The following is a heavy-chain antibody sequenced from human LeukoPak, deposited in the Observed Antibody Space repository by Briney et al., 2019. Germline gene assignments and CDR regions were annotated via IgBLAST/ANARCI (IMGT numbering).Heavy chain of an antibody. CDR3: ARHYAVTLNWFDP. CDR1: GGSFSGYY. Sequence: PSETLSLTCAVYGGSFSGYYWSWIRQPPGKGLEWIGEINHSGSTNYNPSLKSRVTISVDTSKNQFSLKLSSVTAADTAVYYCARHYAVTLNWFDPWGQGTLVTVSS. V-gene: IGHV4-34*01. CDR2: INHSGST. D-gene: IGHD4-23*01. J-gene: IGHJ5*02.